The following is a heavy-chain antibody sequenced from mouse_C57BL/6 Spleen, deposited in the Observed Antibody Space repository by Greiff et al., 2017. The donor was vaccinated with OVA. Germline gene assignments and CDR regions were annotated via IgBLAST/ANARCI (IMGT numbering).Heavy chain of an antibody. CDR2: ISYDGSN. Sequence: VQLQQSGPGLVKPSQSLSLTCSVTGYSITSGYYWNWIRQFPGNKLEWMGYISYDGSNNYNPSLKNRISIPRDPCKNQFLLKWNSVTTEDAATYSCAGRGSSRGFAYWGQGTLVTVSA. V-gene: IGHV3-6*01. J-gene: IGHJ3*01. CDR1: GYSITSGYY. D-gene: IGHD1-1*01. CDR3: AGRGSSRGFAY.